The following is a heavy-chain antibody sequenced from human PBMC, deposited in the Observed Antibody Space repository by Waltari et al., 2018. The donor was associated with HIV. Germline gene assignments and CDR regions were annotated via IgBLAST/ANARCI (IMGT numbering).Heavy chain of an antibody. D-gene: IGHD6-13*01. J-gene: IGHJ6*02. CDR1: AVTVRNYL. V-gene: IGHV3-30*02. CDR3: ARGGLAITPAGTRLYTGMDV. CDR2: IHYGGKNK. Sequence: QVDRVESGRGVVQPGVSVNLSCAASAVTVRNYLMHWVRQVPGNGLESVTFIHYGGKNKNYADSVKGRFTVSRDNSKKTLYLQMTSLRHEDTALYYCARGGLAITPAGTRLYTGMDVWGQGTTVTVSS.